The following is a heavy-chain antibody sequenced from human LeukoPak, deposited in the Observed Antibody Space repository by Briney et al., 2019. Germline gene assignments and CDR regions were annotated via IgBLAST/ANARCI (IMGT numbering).Heavy chain of an antibody. D-gene: IGHD3-10*01. CDR3: ARTELSMIRGLLITATPFDY. CDR1: AFTYSVYY. V-gene: IGHV3-11*06. CDR2: ISSSGSYT. Sequence: PGGSLRLSCAASAFTYSVYYMSWIRQAPGKGLEWVSYISSSGSYTNYADSVKGRFTISRDNAKNSLYLQMDSLRAEDTAVYYCARTELSMIRGLLITATPFDYWGQGTLVTVSS. J-gene: IGHJ4*02.